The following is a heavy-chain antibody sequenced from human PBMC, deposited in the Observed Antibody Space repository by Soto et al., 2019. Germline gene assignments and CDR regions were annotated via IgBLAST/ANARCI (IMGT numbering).Heavy chain of an antibody. D-gene: IGHD6-13*01. J-gene: IGHJ6*02. CDR3: AREVGSSSRNYYYYFYGMDV. V-gene: IGHV4-30-4*01. CDR2: IYYSGST. CDR1: GGSLSSGDYY. Sequence: SETLSLTCTVSGGSLSSGDYYWSWIRQPPGKGLEWIGYIYYSGSTYYNPSLKSRVTISVDTSKNQFSLKLSSVTAADTAVYYCAREVGSSSRNYYYYFYGMDVWGHGTTVTVSS.